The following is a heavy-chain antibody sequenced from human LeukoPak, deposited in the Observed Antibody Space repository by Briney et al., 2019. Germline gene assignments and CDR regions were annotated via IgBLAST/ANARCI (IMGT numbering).Heavy chain of an antibody. CDR1: GFTFSSYE. Sequence: GGSLKLSCAASGFTFSSYELNWVRQAPGKGLEWVSYISSSGSTIYYADSVKGRFTISRDNAKNSLYLQMNSLRAEDTAVYYCALHEYYLGVDYWGQGTLVTVSS. J-gene: IGHJ4*02. D-gene: IGHD3-16*01. CDR2: ISSSGSTI. CDR3: ALHEYYLGVDY. V-gene: IGHV3-48*03.